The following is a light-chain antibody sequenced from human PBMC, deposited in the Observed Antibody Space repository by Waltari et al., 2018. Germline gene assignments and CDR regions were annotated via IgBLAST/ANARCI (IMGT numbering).Light chain of an antibody. J-gene: IGKJ3*01. CDR1: QSVSSN. CDR3: QQYNNWPPGKFT. CDR2: GAS. V-gene: IGKV3-15*01. Sequence: EIVMTQSQATLSVSPGERAPLSCRASQSVSSNLAWYQQKPGQAPRLLIYGASTRATGIPARFSGSGSGTEFTLTISSLQSEDFAVYYCQQYNNWPPGKFTFGPGTKVDIK.